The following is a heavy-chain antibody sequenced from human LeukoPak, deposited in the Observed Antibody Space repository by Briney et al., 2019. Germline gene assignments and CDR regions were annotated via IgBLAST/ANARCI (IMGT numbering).Heavy chain of an antibody. CDR3: ARLKVVSSWFDP. Sequence: SETLSLTCTVSGGSVNNYYWSWIRQPPGKGLEWIGYTYTSGSTNYNPSLKSRVTISVDTSKNQFSLKLSSVTAADTAVYYCARLKVVSSWFDPWGQGTLVTVSS. V-gene: IGHV4-4*09. CDR2: TYTSGST. CDR1: GGSVNNYY. J-gene: IGHJ5*02.